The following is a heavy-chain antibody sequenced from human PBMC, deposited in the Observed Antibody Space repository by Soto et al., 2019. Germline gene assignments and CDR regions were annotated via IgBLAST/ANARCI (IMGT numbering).Heavy chain of an antibody. CDR2: ISYDGSNN. CDR3: AKEGREGYNFYFDY. CDR1: GLPFSSYG. J-gene: IGHJ4*02. D-gene: IGHD5-12*01. V-gene: IGHV3-30*18. Sequence: GSLRLSGAASGLPFSSYGMLWVRHAPGKGLEWVAVISYDGSNNYYADSVKRRFTISRDNSKNTLYLQMNSRRAEDTAVYYSAKEGREGYNFYFDYWGQGTMVTVSS.